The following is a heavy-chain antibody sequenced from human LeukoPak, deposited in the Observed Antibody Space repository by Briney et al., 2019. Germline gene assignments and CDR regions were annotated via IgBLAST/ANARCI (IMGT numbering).Heavy chain of an antibody. CDR3: ARREMATTRYYFGY. D-gene: IGHD5-24*01. CDR1: GGSFSGYY. J-gene: IGHJ4*02. V-gene: IGHV4-34*01. Sequence: PSETLSLTCAVYGGSFSGYYWSWIRQPPGKGLEWIGEINHSGSTNYNPSLKSRVTISVDTSKNQFSLKLSSVTAADTAVYYCARREMATTRYYFGYWGQGTLVTVSS. CDR2: INHSGST.